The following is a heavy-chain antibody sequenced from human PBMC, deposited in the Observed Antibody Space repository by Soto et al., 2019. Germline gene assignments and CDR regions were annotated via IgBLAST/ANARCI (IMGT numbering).Heavy chain of an antibody. Sequence: QVQLQQWGAGLLKPSATLSLTCAVYGGSFSGYYWSWVRQPPGKGLEWIGEINHSGSTNYNPSLKSRVTISVDTSKNQLSLKLSSVTAADTDVYYCARGSSCWLYYFDYWGQGTLVTVSS. J-gene: IGHJ4*02. CDR1: GGSFSGYY. CDR3: ARGSSCWLYYFDY. V-gene: IGHV4-34*01. D-gene: IGHD6-13*01. CDR2: INHSGST.